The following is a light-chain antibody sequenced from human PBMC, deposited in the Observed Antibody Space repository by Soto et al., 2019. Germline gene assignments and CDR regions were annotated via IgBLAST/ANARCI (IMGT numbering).Light chain of an antibody. V-gene: IGKV3-11*01. CDR1: PSVTNY. CDR2: GAF. Sequence: EIVLTQSPATLSLSPVERATLSCRASPSVTNYLAWYQQKPGQPPRLLIYGAFNRAAGIPARFTGSGSGTDFTLTISSLQPEDFATYYCQQSYSTLWTCGQGTKGDIK. CDR3: QQSYSTLWT. J-gene: IGKJ1*01.